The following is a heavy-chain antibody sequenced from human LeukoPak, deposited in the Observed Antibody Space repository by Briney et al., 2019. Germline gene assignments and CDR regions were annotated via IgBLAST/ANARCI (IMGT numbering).Heavy chain of an antibody. CDR1: GFTFSSYV. CDR3: ARTTYYDSSGYTTDYYYYMDV. D-gene: IGHD3-22*01. J-gene: IGHJ6*03. Sequence: GGSLRLSCAASGFTFSSYVMNWVRQAPGKGLEWVSSISSSTSYIYYADSVKGRFTISRDNAKNSLHLQMNSLRAEDTAVYYCARTTYYDSSGYTTDYYYYMDVWGKGTTVTVSS. V-gene: IGHV3-21*01. CDR2: ISSSTSYI.